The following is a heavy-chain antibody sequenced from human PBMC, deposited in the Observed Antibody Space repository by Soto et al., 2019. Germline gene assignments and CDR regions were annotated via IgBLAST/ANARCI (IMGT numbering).Heavy chain of an antibody. CDR2: IYSGGST. V-gene: IGHV3-53*02. CDR1: GFTVSSNY. D-gene: IGHD4-17*01. CDR3: ARDLGRDFGDYDAFDF. Sequence: EVQLVETGGGLIQPGGSLRLSCAASGFTVSSNYMSWVRQAPGKGLEWVSVIYSGGSTYYADSVKGRFTISRDHSKNTLYLQMNSLRAEDTGVYYCARDLGRDFGDYDAFDFWGQGTMVTVSS. J-gene: IGHJ3*01.